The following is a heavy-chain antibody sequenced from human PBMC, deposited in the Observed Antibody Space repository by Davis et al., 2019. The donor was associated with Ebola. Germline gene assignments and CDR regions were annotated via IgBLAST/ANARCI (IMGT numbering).Heavy chain of an antibody. D-gene: IGHD2-21*02. CDR3: AIGSGDYFLVNWFDP. V-gene: IGHV1-24*01. CDR2: SDFGDGET. Sequence: AASVKVSCKASDYTLTEISMHWVRQAPGKGLEWMGGSDFGDGETMYAQKFQGRVTMTEDTSTDTVYMELSSLRSEDTAVYYCAIGSGDYFLVNWFDPWGQGTLVTVSS. J-gene: IGHJ5*02. CDR1: DYTLTEIS.